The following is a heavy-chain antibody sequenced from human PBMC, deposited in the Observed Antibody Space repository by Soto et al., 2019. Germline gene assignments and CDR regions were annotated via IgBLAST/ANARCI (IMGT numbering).Heavy chain of an antibody. Sequence: GGSLRLSCVASGLALSDTSMTWARQAPGRGLEWVSSVGRSDDSRKYADSVKGRFTISRDKSKNTLYLQMDSLRAEDTAMYYCAKLLRGTCHYDGLNIWGQGTMVTVSS. J-gene: IGHJ3*02. D-gene: IGHD3-16*01. CDR1: GLALSDTS. CDR3: AKLLRGTCHYDGLNI. V-gene: IGHV3-23*01. CDR2: VGRSDDSR.